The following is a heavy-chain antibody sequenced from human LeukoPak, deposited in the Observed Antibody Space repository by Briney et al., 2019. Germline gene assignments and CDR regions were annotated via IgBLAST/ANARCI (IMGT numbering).Heavy chain of an antibody. CDR3: ARDVKVRGYYYYGMDV. CDR1: GGSFSGYY. Sequence: SETLSLTCAVYGGSFSGYYWSWIRQPPGKGLEWIGEINHSGSTNYNPSLKSRVTISVDTSKSQFSLKLSSVTAADTAVYYCARDVKVRGYYYYGMDVWGQGTTVTVSS. CDR2: INHSGST. D-gene: IGHD3-10*01. V-gene: IGHV4-34*01. J-gene: IGHJ6*02.